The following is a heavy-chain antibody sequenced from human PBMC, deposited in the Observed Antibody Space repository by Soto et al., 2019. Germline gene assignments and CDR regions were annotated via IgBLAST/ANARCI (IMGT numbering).Heavy chain of an antibody. V-gene: IGHV1-46*01. CDR2: INPSGGST. J-gene: IGHJ4*02. D-gene: IGHD3-16*01. CDR3: ATLGGSYD. Sequence: QVQLVQSGAEVKKPGASMKISCKTSGYTFTDYYIHWVRLTPGQGLEWMGLINPSGGSTEYALRFQSRVTMTRDPSTRTVYMDLRSLRSEDTAVYYCATLGGSYDWGQGTLVTVSS. CDR1: GYTFTDYY.